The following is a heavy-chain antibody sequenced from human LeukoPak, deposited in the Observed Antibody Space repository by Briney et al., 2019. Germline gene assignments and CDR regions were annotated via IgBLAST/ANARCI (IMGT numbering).Heavy chain of an antibody. CDR3: AREGVHCSGRSCLKAY. Sequence: GGSLRLSCAASGFTFSTYWMSWVRQAPGKGLDGVANIKKDRSEKYYMDSVKGRFTISRENAENSLSLKMNSLIAAETAVYYCAREGVHCSGRSCLKAYWGQGTQVTVSS. V-gene: IGHV3-7*03. J-gene: IGHJ4*02. CDR2: IKKDRSEK. D-gene: IGHD2-15*01. CDR1: GFTFSTYW.